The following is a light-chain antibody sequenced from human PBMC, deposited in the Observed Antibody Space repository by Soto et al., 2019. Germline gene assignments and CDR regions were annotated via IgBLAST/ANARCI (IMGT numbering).Light chain of an antibody. CDR3: QSYDSNNPWV. J-gene: IGLJ3*02. CDR2: EDN. CDR1: SGSIASNY. V-gene: IGLV6-57*03. Sequence: NFMLTQPHSVSESPGKTVTISCTRSSGSIASNYVQWYQQRPGSAPTTVIYEDNQRPSGVPDRFSGSIDSSSNSASLTISGLKTEDEADYYCQSYDSNNPWVFGGGTKLTV.